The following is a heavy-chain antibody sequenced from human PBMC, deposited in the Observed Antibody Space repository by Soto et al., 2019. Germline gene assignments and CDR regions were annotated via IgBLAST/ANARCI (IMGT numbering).Heavy chain of an antibody. V-gene: IGHV4-31*03. Sequence: QVQLQESGPGLVKPSQTLSLTCTVSGGSISSGGYYWSWIRQHPGKGLEWIGYIYYSGSTYYNPSLKSRVTISVDTSKNQFSLKLSSVTAADTAVYYCARGGALYYDFWSGYFDYWGQGTLVTVSS. CDR1: GGSISSGGYY. CDR2: IYYSGST. CDR3: ARGGALYYDFWSGYFDY. J-gene: IGHJ4*02. D-gene: IGHD3-3*01.